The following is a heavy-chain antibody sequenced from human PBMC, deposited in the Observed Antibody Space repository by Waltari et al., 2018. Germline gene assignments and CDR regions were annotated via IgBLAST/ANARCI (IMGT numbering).Heavy chain of an antibody. V-gene: IGHV1-46*03. D-gene: IGHD3-10*01. CDR2: INPSGGST. J-gene: IGHJ6*02. CDR1: GYTFTSYY. Sequence: QVQLVQSGAEVKKPGASVKVSCKASGYTFTSYYMHWVRQAPGQGLEWMGIINPSGGSTSYAQKCQGRVTMTRDTSTSTVYMELSSLRSEDTAVYYCAREPPRGVIVGGMDVWGQGTTVTVSS. CDR3: AREPPRGVIVGGMDV.